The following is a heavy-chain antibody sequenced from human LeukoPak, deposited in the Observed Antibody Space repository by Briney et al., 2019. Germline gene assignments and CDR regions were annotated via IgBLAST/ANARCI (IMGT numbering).Heavy chain of an antibody. J-gene: IGHJ3*02. CDR3: ASDASTISDSFDI. Sequence: ASVHVTCNPSGYTFTNYGISWSRQPPGPGLEWMGWISAYNGNTNYAQNLEDRVTMTTFTSTSTAYMELRGLTSDYTAVYFCASDASTISDSFDIWGQGTMVTVAS. D-gene: IGHD5/OR15-5a*01. CDR2: ISAYNGNT. CDR1: GYTFTNYG. V-gene: IGHV1-18*01.